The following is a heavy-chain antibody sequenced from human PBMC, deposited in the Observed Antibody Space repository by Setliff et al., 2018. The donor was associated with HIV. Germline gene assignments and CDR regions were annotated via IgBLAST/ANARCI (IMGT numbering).Heavy chain of an antibody. Sequence: ASETLSLTCAVFGESFSNYHWNWFRQPPGGGLEWIGEISHSGNTDYNSSLKSRVTMSVDTSKKQFSLEMRSLTAADTAIYYCARDQRLPGVQPPYWYFDLWGRGTLVTVSS. J-gene: IGHJ2*01. CDR2: ISHSGNT. CDR3: ARDQRLPGVQPPYWYFDL. D-gene: IGHD2-2*01. CDR1: GESFSNYH. V-gene: IGHV4-34*01.